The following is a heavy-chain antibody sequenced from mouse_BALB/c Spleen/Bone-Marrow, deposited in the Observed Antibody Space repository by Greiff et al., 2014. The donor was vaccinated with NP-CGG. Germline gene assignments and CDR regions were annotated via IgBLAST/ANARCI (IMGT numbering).Heavy chain of an antibody. V-gene: IGHV5-6-3*01. CDR3: ARVYGWYFDV. CDR1: GFTFSSYG. Sequence: EVQLVESGGGLVQPGGSLKLSCVASGFTFSSYGMSWARQTPDKRLELVATINNNGGSTYYPDSVKGQFTISRDNAKNTLYLQMSSLKSEDTAMYYCARVYGWYFDVWGAGTTVTVSS. CDR2: INNNGGST. J-gene: IGHJ1*01. D-gene: IGHD1-1*01.